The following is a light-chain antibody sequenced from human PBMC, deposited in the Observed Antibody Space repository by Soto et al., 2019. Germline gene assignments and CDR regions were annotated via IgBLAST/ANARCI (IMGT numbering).Light chain of an antibody. CDR2: DVN. CDR1: SSDVGGYDY. Sequence: QPALTQPASVSGSPGQSITISCTGTSSDVGGYDYVSWYQQHPGKAPRLMIYDVNNRPSGVSNRFSGSKSGNTASLTISGLQAEDEADYYCNSYSTSSTPLVFGGGTKLTVL. CDR3: NSYSTSSTPLV. V-gene: IGLV2-14*03. J-gene: IGLJ2*01.